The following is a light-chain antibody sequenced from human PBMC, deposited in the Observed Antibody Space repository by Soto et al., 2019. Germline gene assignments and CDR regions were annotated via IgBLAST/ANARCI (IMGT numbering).Light chain of an antibody. Sequence: DVQMTQFPYTLSASVGGRVTITCRASQNVDTLLAWYQHKPGKAPKLLISAASNLESGVASRVSGSGSGTQLTLTIIILQPDDSTTYYCQQYSHYTSFGQGTKLEL. CDR3: QQYSHYTS. J-gene: IGKJ2*01. CDR2: AAS. CDR1: QNVDTL. V-gene: IGKV1-5*03.